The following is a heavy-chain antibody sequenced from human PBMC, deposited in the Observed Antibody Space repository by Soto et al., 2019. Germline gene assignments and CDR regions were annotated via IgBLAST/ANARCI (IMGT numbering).Heavy chain of an antibody. Sequence: PGESLKISCKGSGYSFTSYWIGWVRQMPGKGLEWMGTIYPGDSDTRYSPSFQGQVTISVDKSISTAYLRWSSLKASDTAMYYCARRQISMVRGVINNYGMGVWGQGTTVTVSS. CDR3: ARRQISMVRGVINNYGMGV. D-gene: IGHD3-10*01. CDR1: GYSFTSYW. J-gene: IGHJ6*02. CDR2: IYPGDSDT. V-gene: IGHV5-51*01.